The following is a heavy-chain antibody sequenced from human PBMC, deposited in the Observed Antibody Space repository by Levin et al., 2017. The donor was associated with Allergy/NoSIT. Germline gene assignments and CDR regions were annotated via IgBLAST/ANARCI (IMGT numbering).Heavy chain of an antibody. Sequence: SETLSLTCSVSGGSISSDYWSWIRQPPGKGLEWIGYISYTGTKYNPSLKSRVTITEGTSKNQFPLKLSSVTSADTAVYYCARIGVKAPATFLDYWGQGTLVTVSS. D-gene: IGHD3-3*01. CDR3: ARIGVKAPATFLDY. CDR1: GGSISSDY. CDR2: ISYTGT. V-gene: IGHV4-59*01. J-gene: IGHJ4*02.